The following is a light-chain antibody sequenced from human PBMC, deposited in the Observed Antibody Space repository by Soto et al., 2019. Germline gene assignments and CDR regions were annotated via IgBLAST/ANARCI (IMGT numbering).Light chain of an antibody. J-gene: IGLJ1*01. Sequence: QSVLTQPASVSGSPGQSITISCTGTSSDVGGYNYVSWYQQHPVKAPKLMIYDVTNRPSGVSDRFSGSKSGNTASLTIYGLQAEDDADYYCSSYTSSSTHYVFGTGTKVTVL. V-gene: IGLV2-14*01. CDR3: SSYTSSSTHYV. CDR2: DVT. CDR1: SSDVGGYNY.